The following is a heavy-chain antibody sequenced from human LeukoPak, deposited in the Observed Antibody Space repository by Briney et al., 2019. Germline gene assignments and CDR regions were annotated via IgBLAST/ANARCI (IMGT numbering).Heavy chain of an antibody. V-gene: IGHV3-33*01. CDR3: ARDREARRTYSSYYFDY. Sequence: GGSLRLSCAASGFTFSNYGMHWVRQAPGKGLEWVAVLWYDGENRYYADSVKGRFTISGDNSKSMLCLQMKSLRGEDTAVYYCARDREARRTYSSYYFDYWGQGALVTVSS. CDR2: LWYDGENR. D-gene: IGHD2-21*01. CDR1: GFTFSNYG. J-gene: IGHJ4*02.